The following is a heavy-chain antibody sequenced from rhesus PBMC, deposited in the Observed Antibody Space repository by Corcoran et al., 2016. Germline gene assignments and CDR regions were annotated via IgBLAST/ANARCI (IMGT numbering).Heavy chain of an antibody. J-gene: IGHJ4*01. V-gene: IGHV4-106*01. CDR1: GGSISDDYY. CDR2: IYGSGGGT. CDR3: ARDLGGFDY. Sequence: QVQLQESGPGLVKPSETLSLTCAVSGGSISDDYYWSWIRQPPGKGLEWIGYIYGSGGGTNYNPSLKKRFTISIDTSKNQFSLKLSSVTAADTAVYYCARDLGGFDYWGQGVLVTVSS. D-gene: IGHD3-34*01.